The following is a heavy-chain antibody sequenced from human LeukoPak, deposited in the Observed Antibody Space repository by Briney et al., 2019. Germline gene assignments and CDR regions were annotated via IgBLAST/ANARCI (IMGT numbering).Heavy chain of an antibody. Sequence: GRSLRLSCAASGFTFSSYGMHWVRQAPGKGLEWVAVISYDGSNKYYADSMKGRFTISRDNSKNTLYLQMNSLRAEDTAVYYCAKDQWELLGLDYWGQGALVTVSS. V-gene: IGHV3-30*18. CDR3: AKDQWELLGLDY. CDR1: GFTFSSYG. J-gene: IGHJ4*02. D-gene: IGHD1-26*01. CDR2: ISYDGSNK.